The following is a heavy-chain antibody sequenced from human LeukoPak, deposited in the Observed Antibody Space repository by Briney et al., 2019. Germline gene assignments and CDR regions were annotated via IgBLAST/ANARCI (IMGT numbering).Heavy chain of an antibody. D-gene: IGHD3-9*01. CDR3: ARHVWLQPFDY. CDR1: GDSMNSYY. Sequence: SSETLSLTCSVSGDSMNSYYWSWIRQSPGKGLEWIGYIYYSGSTNYNPSLKSRVTISVDTSKNQFSLKLSSVTAADTAVYYCARHVWLQPFDYWGQGTLVTVSS. J-gene: IGHJ4*02. V-gene: IGHV4-59*08. CDR2: IYYSGST.